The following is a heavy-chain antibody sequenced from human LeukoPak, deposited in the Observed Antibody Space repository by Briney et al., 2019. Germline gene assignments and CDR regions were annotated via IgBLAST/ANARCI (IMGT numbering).Heavy chain of an antibody. Sequence: GGSLRLSCAPSGFTFRSYAMSWVRQAPGKGLEWVSAISGSGGSTYYADSVKGRFTFSRDNPKNTLYLQMSSLRAEDTAVYSCAKGPRLDYFDNWGQGTLVTVSS. V-gene: IGHV3-23*01. CDR3: AKGPRLDYFDN. CDR1: GFTFRSYA. J-gene: IGHJ4*02. CDR2: ISGSGGST.